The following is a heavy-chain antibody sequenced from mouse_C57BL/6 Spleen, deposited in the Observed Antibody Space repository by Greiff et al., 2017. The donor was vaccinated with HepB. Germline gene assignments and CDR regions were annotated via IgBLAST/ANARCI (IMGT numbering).Heavy chain of an antibody. CDR1: GFTFSSYT. J-gene: IGHJ3*01. Sequence: VQLVESGGGLVKPGGSLKLSCAASGFTFSSYTMSWVRQTPEKRLEWVATISGGGGNTYYPDSVKGRFTISRDNAKNTLYLQMSSLRSEDTALYYCARLPIYYYGSSYFAYWGQGTLVTVSA. CDR3: ARLPIYYYGSSYFAY. CDR2: ISGGGGNT. V-gene: IGHV5-9*01. D-gene: IGHD1-1*01.